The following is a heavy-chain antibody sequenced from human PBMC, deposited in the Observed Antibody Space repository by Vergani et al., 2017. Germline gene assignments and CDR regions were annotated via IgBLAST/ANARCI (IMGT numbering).Heavy chain of an antibody. J-gene: IGHJ6*02. CDR3: AKHRGSGGFVPSSYFYGMDV. CDR1: DSSIMTNPY. D-gene: IGHD3-10*01. Sequence: QVQLQESGPGLVKPSETLTLTCDVSDSSIMTNPYWGWFRQSPGKGLEWIGCIHHSGDTHYNSSLNSRVSISIVSSSKFSLRLTSVTAADTAIYYCAKHRGSGGFVPSSYFYGMDVWGHGTTVTVSS. CDR2: IHHSGDT. V-gene: IGHV4-38-2*01.